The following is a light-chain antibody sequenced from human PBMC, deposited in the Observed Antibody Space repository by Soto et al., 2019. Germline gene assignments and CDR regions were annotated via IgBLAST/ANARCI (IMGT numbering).Light chain of an antibody. CDR1: SSDVGSYNL. J-gene: IGLJ1*01. Sequence: QSALTQPASVSGSPGQSITISCTGTSSDVGSYNLVSWYQHHPGKSPKLMIYEGSKRPSALSNRFSGSKSGNTASLTISGLQAEDEADYYCCSYAGSRTIYVFGTGTKVTVL. V-gene: IGLV2-23*01. CDR2: EGS. CDR3: CSYAGSRTIYV.